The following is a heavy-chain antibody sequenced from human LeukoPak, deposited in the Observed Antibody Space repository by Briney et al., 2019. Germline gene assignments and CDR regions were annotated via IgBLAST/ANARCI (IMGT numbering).Heavy chain of an antibody. Sequence: SETLSLTCTVSDASVTSYGYYWTWIRQHPGKGLEWIGYISYSGNTYYSSSLKSRANIALDSSTSQFSLRLRSVTAADTAMYYCATRMITVYYFDSWGQGTPVTVSS. V-gene: IGHV4-31*03. D-gene: IGHD3-16*01. J-gene: IGHJ4*02. CDR1: DASVTSYGYY. CDR2: ISYSGNT. CDR3: ATRMITVYYFDS.